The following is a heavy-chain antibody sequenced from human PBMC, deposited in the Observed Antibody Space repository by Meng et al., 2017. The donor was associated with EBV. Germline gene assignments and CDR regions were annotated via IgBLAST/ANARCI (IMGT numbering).Heavy chain of an antibody. Sequence: QVQLGESGGGVVQPWRSLRLSCAASEFSFRNYVMHWVRQAPGKGLEWVAVISYDGSKKYYADSVKGRFTISRDNSKNTLYLQMSSLRPEDTAVYYCARDLGITGTVLGYWGQGTLVTVSS. CDR2: ISYDGSKK. V-gene: IGHV3-30-3*01. CDR3: ARDLGITGTVLGY. J-gene: IGHJ4*02. D-gene: IGHD1-20*01. CDR1: EFSFRNYV.